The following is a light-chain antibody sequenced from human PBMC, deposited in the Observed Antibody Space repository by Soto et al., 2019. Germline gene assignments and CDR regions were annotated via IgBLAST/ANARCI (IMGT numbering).Light chain of an antibody. CDR2: LNSDGSH. J-gene: IGLJ2*01. CDR3: QTWGTGILV. CDR1: SGHSTYT. Sequence: QPVLTQSPSASASLGASVKLTCTLSSGHSTYTIAWHQQQPEKGPRFLMRLNSDGSHTKGDGIPDRFSGSSSGAERYLTISILQSEDEADYYCQTWGTGILVFGGGTKLPVL. V-gene: IGLV4-69*01.